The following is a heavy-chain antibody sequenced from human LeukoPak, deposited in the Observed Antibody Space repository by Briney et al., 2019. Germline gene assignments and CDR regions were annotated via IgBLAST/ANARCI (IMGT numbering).Heavy chain of an antibody. J-gene: IGHJ4*02. CDR3: ASKAYYYDSSGYYGDY. Sequence: PSETLSLTCTVSGGSISSSSYYWGWIRQPPGKGPEWIGSIYYSGSTYYNPSLKSRVTISVDTSKNQFSLKLSSVTAADTAVYYCASKAYYYDSSGYYGDYWGQGTLVTVSS. CDR1: GGSISSSSYY. D-gene: IGHD3-22*01. V-gene: IGHV4-39*01. CDR2: IYYSGST.